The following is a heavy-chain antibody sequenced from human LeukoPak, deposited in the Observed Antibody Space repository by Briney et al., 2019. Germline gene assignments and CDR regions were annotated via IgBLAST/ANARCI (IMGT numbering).Heavy chain of an antibody. D-gene: IGHD2-8*01. J-gene: IGHJ4*02. V-gene: IGHV1-2*02. CDR3: ARDIVLMIDY. CDR1: GYTFTGYY. Sequence: GASVKVSCKTSGYTFTGYYMHWVRQAPGQGLEWMGWINPNSGGTNYAQKLQGRVTMTRDTSVSTAYMELSRLRSDDTAVYYCARDIVLMIDYWGQGTLVTVSS. CDR2: INPNSGGT.